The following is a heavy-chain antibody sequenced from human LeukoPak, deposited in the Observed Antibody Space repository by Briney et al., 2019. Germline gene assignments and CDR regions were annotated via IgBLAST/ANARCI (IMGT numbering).Heavy chain of an antibody. Sequence: GGSLRLSCAASGFTFDDYAMHWVRQAPGKGLEWVSGISWSSGSTAYADSVKGRFTISRDNANNSLSLLMNSLRVEDTALYYYAKWNRQPLVKGWFDTWGQGALVIVSS. CDR1: GFTFDDYA. J-gene: IGHJ5*02. D-gene: IGHD6-13*01. V-gene: IGHV3-9*01. CDR3: AKWNRQPLVKGWFDT. CDR2: ISWSSGST.